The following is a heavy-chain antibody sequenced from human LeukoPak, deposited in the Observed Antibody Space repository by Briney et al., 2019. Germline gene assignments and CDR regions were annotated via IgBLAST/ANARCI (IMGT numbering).Heavy chain of an antibody. CDR3: ARVLIAATGRDC. V-gene: IGHV3-74*01. D-gene: IGHD6-13*01. CDR2: INTDGTST. J-gene: IGHJ4*02. CDR1: GFTFSSHW. Sequence: GGSLRLSCAASGFTFSSHWMHWVRQAPGKGLVWVSRINTDGTSTSYADSVKGRFTISRDNAKNTLYLQMNSLRAEDTAVYYCARVLIAATGRDCWGQGTLVTVSS.